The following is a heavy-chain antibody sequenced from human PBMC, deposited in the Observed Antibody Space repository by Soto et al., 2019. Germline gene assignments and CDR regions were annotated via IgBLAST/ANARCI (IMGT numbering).Heavy chain of an antibody. CDR2: INPNSGGT. CDR1: GYTFTGYY. J-gene: IGHJ3*02. CDR3: ARGGGYYDSSGYYYGGAFEI. V-gene: IGHV1-2*02. D-gene: IGHD3-22*01. Sequence: ASVKVSCKASGYTFTGYYMHWVRQAPGQGLEWMGWINPNSGGTNYAQKFQGRVTMTRDTSISTAYMELSRLRSDDTAVYYCARGGGYYDSSGYYYGGAFEIWGQGTMVTVSS.